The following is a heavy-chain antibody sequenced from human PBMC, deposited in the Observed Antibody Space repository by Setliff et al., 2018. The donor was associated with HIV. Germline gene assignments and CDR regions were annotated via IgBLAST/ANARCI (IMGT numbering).Heavy chain of an antibody. J-gene: IGHJ6*03. D-gene: IGHD3-10*01. CDR1: GGSISTSRYY. V-gene: IGHV4-39*01. CDR2: INYRGNT. CDR3: ASLDGSESPYIYYYYMDV. Sequence: PSETLSLTCTVSGGSISTSRYYWGWIRQPPGKGLEWIGSINYRGNTYYNPSLKSRAAISVDTSKNQISLKLSSVTAADTAVYYCASLDGSESPYIYYYYMDVWGKGPRSPSP.